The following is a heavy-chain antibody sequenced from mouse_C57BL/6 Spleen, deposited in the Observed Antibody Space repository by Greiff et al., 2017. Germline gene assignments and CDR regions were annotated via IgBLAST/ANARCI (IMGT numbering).Heavy chain of an antibody. CDR2: INYDGSST. CDR1: GFTFSDYY. CDR3: ARAPFRRYFDV. V-gene: IGHV5-16*01. Sequence: EVMLVESEGGLVQPGSSMKLSCTASGFTFSDYYMAWVRQVPEKGLEWVANINYDGSSTYYLDSLKSRFIISRDNAKNILYLQMSSLKSEDTATYYCARAPFRRYFDVWGTGTTVTVSS. J-gene: IGHJ1*03.